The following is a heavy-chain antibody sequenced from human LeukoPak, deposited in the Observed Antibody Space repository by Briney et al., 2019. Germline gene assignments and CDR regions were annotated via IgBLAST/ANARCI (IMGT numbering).Heavy chain of an antibody. V-gene: IGHV4-39*01. Sequence: SETLSLSCTVSGGSIRRRRYYWGWIRQPPGKGLEWIGSIYYSGNTYFNPSLKSRVTISVDTSKNQFSLKLSSMPAAHMPVFYCARHRCSRGYYAFDMWGKGTVVNVSS. CDR3: ARHRCSRGYYAFDM. CDR1: GGSIRRRRYY. J-gene: IGHJ3*02. D-gene: IGHD3-22*01. CDR2: IYYSGNT.